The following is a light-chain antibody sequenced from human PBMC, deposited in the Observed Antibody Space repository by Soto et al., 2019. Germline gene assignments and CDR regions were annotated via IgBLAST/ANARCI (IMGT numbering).Light chain of an antibody. CDR3: CSYAGSPYV. J-gene: IGLJ1*01. CDR2: EVN. V-gene: IGLV2-8*01. Sequence: QSALTQPPSASGSPGQSVTISCTGTSSDVGGYNYVSWYQQHPGKAPKLMIYEVNKRPSGVPDRFSGSKSGNTASLTISGLQAEDEADYYCCSYAGSPYVFGTGTKVTVL. CDR1: SSDVGGYNY.